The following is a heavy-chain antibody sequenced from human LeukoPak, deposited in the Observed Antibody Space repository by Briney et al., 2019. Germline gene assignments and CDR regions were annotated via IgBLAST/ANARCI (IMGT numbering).Heavy chain of an antibody. V-gene: IGHV4-38-2*02. D-gene: IGHD1-26*01. J-gene: IGHJ4*02. Sequence: SETLSLTCTVSGYSISSGYYWGWIRQPPGKGLEWIGSIYHSGITYYNPSLKSRVTISVDTSKNQFSLKLSSVTAADTAVYYCASWGATHHYFDSWGRGTLVTVSS. CDR2: IYHSGIT. CDR1: GYSISSGYY. CDR3: ASWGATHHYFDS.